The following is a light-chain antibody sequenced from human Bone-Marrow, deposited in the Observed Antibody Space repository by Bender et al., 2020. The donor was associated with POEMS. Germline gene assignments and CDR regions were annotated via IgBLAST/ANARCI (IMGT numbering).Light chain of an antibody. J-gene: IGLJ2*01. V-gene: IGLV2-14*01. CDR3: SSYTGSATII. CDR1: TSDIGSYNY. Sequence: QSALTQPASVSGSPGQSVTISCTGTTSDIGSYNYVSWYQYHPDKAPKLMIYEVNRRPSGISGRFSGSKSGSTASLTISGLQADDEGHYYCSSYTGSATIIFGGGTKVIVL. CDR2: EVN.